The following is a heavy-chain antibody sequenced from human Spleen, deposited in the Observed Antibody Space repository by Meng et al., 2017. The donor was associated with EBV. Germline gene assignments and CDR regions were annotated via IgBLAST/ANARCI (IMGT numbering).Heavy chain of an antibody. D-gene: IGHD4-17*01. CDR3: ARGSRRLSGHYGY. CDR2: INSGGDII. V-gene: IGHV3-21*02. CDR1: GFTFISNS. Sequence: EVQLVESGGGLVKPGGSLRLSCSASGFTFISNSMMWVRQAPGKGLEWVSSINSGGDIIYYADSVKGRFTVSRDNSENSLFLQMNSLTVDDTAVYYCARGSRRLSGHYGYWGQGALVTVSS. J-gene: IGHJ4*02.